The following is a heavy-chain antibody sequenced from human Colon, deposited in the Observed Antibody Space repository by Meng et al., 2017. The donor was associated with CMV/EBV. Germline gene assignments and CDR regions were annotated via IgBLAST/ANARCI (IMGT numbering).Heavy chain of an antibody. CDR3: AKHIVASISEDGLGT. Sequence: GESLKISCAASGFTVNSAYMSWVRQAPGKGLEWVSIIYSGGHTYYADSVKGRFTLSRDNSKNTVHLQMTNLRSDGTAVYYCAKHIVASISEDGLGTWGQGTLVTVSS. CDR1: GFTVNSAY. V-gene: IGHV3-66*02. D-gene: IGHD5-12*01. J-gene: IGHJ1*01. CDR2: IYSGGHT.